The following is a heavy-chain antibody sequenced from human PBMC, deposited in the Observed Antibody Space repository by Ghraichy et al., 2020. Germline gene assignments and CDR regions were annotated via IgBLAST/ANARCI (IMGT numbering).Heavy chain of an antibody. D-gene: IGHD3-22*01. CDR1: GFTFSSYW. CDR2: INNDGSVT. J-gene: IGHJ4*02. CDR3: ARPPFYYDSCFYY. Sequence: GGSLRLSCAASGFTFSSYWMHWVRQAPGKGLVWVSRINNDGSVTTYADSVKGRFTISRDNAKKTLFLQMNSLRAEDTAVYYCARPPFYYDSCFYYWGQGTQVTVSS. V-gene: IGHV3-74*01.